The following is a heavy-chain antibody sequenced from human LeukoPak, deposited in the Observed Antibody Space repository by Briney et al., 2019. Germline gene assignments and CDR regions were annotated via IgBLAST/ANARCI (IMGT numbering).Heavy chain of an antibody. Sequence: GGSLRLSCAASGYTFSSYDMSWVRQAPGKGLEWVGGISGSDGITYYADSVEGRVTISRDNSKNTLYMQMNSLRAEDTAVYYCARESYDTYYFDYWGQGTLVTVSS. CDR3: ARESYDTYYFDY. D-gene: IGHD3-22*01. CDR2: ISGSDGIT. CDR1: GYTFSSYD. V-gene: IGHV3-23*01. J-gene: IGHJ4*02.